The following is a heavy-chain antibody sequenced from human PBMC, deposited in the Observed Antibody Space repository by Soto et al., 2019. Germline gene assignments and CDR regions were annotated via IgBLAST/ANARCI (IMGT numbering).Heavy chain of an antibody. CDR2: ISAYNGNT. V-gene: IGHV1-18*01. Sequence: ASVKVSCKASGYTFTSYGISWVRQAPGQGLEWMGWISAYNGNTNYAQKLQGRVTMNTDTSTSTAYMELRSLRSDDTAVYYCAREVRVFSGYDFEYYYYMNVWGKGTTVTVSS. CDR3: AREVRVFSGYDFEYYYYMNV. D-gene: IGHD5-12*01. J-gene: IGHJ6*03. CDR1: GYTFTSYG.